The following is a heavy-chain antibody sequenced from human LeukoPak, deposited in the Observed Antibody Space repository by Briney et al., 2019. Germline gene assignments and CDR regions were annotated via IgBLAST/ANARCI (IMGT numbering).Heavy chain of an antibody. Sequence: SETLSLTCTVSGGSISSSSYYWGWIRQPPGKGLEWIGSIYYSGSTYYNPSLKSRVTISVDTSKSQFSLKLSSVTAADTAVYYCARADFWSGYWAYWGQGTLVTVSS. V-gene: IGHV4-39*07. D-gene: IGHD3-3*01. CDR2: IYYSGST. CDR3: ARADFWSGYWAY. CDR1: GGSISSSSYY. J-gene: IGHJ4*02.